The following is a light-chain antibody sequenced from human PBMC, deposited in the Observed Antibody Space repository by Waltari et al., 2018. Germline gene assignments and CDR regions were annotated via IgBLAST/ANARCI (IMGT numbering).Light chain of an antibody. CDR3: QHYLRLPVT. Sequence: IVLTQSPGTLSLSPGERATASCRTSQSVSRAFAWYQQKPGQAPRRLIYGASTRATGIPDRFSGSGSGTDFSLTISRLEPDDFAVYYCQHYLRLPVTFGQGTTVEI. V-gene: IGKV3-20*01. CDR1: QSVSRAF. J-gene: IGKJ1*01. CDR2: GAS.